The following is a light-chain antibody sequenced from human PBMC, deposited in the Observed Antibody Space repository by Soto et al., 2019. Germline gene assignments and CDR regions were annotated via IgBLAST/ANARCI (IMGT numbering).Light chain of an antibody. CDR2: EAT. CDR1: TSDIGASNF. Sequence: QSVLTQPPSVSGSPGQSITVSCTGTTSDIGASNFVSWYQHLPGRAPKLIIFEATHRPSGVSDRFSGSKAGITASLTISGLQADDEAEYFCTSYKTDDTCVFGTGTKV. V-gene: IGLV2-14*01. J-gene: IGLJ1*01. CDR3: TSYKTDDTCV.